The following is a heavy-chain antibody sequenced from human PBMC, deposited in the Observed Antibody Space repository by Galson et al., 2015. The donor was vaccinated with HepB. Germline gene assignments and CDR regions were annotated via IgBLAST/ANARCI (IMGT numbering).Heavy chain of an antibody. D-gene: IGHD3-9*01. CDR3: ARQFYDILSPPPTALNCLDP. Sequence: QSGAEVKKPGESLRISCKGSGYSFSNFWITWVRQMPGKGLEWMGRIDPSDSYTDYSPSFQGHVTISADKSISTAYLQWSSLRASDTAMYFCARQFYDILSPPPTALNCLDPWGQGTLVTVSS. V-gene: IGHV5-10-1*01. CDR1: GYSFSNFW. J-gene: IGHJ5*02. CDR2: IDPSDSYT.